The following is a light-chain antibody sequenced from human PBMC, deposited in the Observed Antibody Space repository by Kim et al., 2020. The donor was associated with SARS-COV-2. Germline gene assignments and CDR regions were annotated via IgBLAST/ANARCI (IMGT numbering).Light chain of an antibody. CDR1: QSVSSTY. Sequence: EIVLTQSPGTLSLSPGERATLSCRASQSVSSTYLAWYQQKPGQAPRLLIYGASSRATGIPDRFSGVGSGTDFTFIISRLEPEDFAVYYCQQYGSSPFTFGPGTKVDIK. J-gene: IGKJ3*01. CDR2: GAS. CDR3: QQYGSSPFT. V-gene: IGKV3-20*01.